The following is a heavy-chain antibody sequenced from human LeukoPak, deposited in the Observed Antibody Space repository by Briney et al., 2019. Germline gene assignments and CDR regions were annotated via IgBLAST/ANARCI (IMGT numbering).Heavy chain of an antibody. V-gene: IGHV4-61*02. CDR1: GGSISTSNYY. CDR3: ARDKSRTYGSADAFDI. Sequence: SETLSLTCTVSGGSISTSNYYWNWIRQPAGKGLEWIGRIYTSGSTNYNPSLKSRVTMSVDTSKNQFSLKLSSVTAADTAVYYCARDKSRTYGSADAFDIWGQGTMVTVSS. J-gene: IGHJ3*02. CDR2: IYTSGST. D-gene: IGHD3-10*01.